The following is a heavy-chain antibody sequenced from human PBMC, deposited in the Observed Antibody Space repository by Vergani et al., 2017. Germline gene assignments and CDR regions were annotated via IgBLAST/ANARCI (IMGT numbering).Heavy chain of an antibody. CDR3: ARSQGDYWYFDL. J-gene: IGHJ2*01. D-gene: IGHD2-21*01. CDR2: IHNRGKT. CDR1: GYSIGSGFY. V-gene: IGHV4-38-2*01. Sequence: QVRLEESGPGLVKPSETLSHTCSVSGYSIGSGFYWAWIRQSPGEGLQWLTSIHNRGKTYHNPSLKSRVSVSLDTSKNRFSLNLTSVTATDTAVYYCARSQGDYWYFDLWGPGSLVTVSS.